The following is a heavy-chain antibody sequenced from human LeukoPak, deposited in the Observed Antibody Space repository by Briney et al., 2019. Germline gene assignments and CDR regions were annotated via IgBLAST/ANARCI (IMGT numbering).Heavy chain of an antibody. Sequence: GRSLRLSCAASGFTFSRGMSWVRQAPGKGLEWVSSLSTETDNTYYAVSVKGRFTISRDISKNTLYLQMNSLRGEDTAVYYCARSPGGWFHDHWGQGTLVAVSS. J-gene: IGHJ4*02. D-gene: IGHD6-19*01. CDR2: LSTETDNT. CDR3: ARSPGGWFHDH. CDR1: GFTFSRG. V-gene: IGHV3-23*01.